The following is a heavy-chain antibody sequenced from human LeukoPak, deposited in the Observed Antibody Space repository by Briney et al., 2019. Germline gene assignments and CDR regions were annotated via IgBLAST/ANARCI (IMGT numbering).Heavy chain of an antibody. J-gene: IGHJ4*02. D-gene: IGHD3-16*01. CDR1: GFTLSSYG. CDR2: IWYGGSNK. CDR3: AKGEEGLDY. Sequence: GGSLRLSCAASGFTLSSYGMHWVRQAPGKGLEWVAVIWYGGSNKYYADSVKGRFTISRDNSKNTLYLQMNSLRAEDTAVYYCAKGEEGLDYWGQGTLVTVSS. V-gene: IGHV3-33*08.